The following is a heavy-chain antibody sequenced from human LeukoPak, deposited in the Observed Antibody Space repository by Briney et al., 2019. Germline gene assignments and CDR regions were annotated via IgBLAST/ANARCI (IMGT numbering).Heavy chain of an antibody. Sequence: SETLSLTCTVSGGSISSYYWSWIRQPPGKGLEWIGYIYYSGSTNYNPSLKSRVTISVDTSKNQFSLKLSSVTAADTAVYYCARVGDFWSGYRALSYYYSGMDVWGQGTTVTVSS. CDR2: IYYSGST. CDR3: ARVGDFWSGYRALSYYYSGMDV. CDR1: GGSISSYY. J-gene: IGHJ6*02. V-gene: IGHV4-59*01. D-gene: IGHD3-3*01.